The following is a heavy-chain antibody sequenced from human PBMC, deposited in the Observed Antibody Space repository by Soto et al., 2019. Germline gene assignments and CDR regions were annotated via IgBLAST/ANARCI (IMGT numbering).Heavy chain of an antibody. V-gene: IGHV3-30*18. Sequence: QVQLVESGGGVVQPGRSLRLSCAASGFTFSSYGMHWVRQAPGKGLEWVAVISYDGSNKYYADSVKGRFTISRDNSKNTVYLQMNSLRAEDTAVYYCAKLELRGMDVWGQGTTVTVSS. J-gene: IGHJ6*02. CDR2: ISYDGSNK. CDR3: AKLELRGMDV. CDR1: GFTFSSYG. D-gene: IGHD1-7*01.